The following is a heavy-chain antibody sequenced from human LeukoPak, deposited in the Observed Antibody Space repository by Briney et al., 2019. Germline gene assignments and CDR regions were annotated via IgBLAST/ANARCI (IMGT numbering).Heavy chain of an antibody. J-gene: IGHJ4*02. CDR2: ISYDGSNK. D-gene: IGHD6-19*01. CDR3: ARITGYSSGWYHY. CDR1: GFTFSSYA. Sequence: PGGSLRLSCAASGFTFSSYAMHWVRQAPGKGLEWVAVISYDGSNKYYADSVKGRFTISRDNSKNTLYLQMDSLRAEDTAVYYCARITGYSSGWYHYWGQGTLVTVSS. V-gene: IGHV3-30-3*01.